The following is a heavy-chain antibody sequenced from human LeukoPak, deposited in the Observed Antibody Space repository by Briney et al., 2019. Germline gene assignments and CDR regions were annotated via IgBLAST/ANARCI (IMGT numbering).Heavy chain of an antibody. V-gene: IGHV4-34*01. D-gene: IGHD3-9*01. CDR1: GGSFSGYY. CDR3: ARVPLTGYDY. Sequence: PSETLSLTCAVSGGSFSGYYWSWIRQPPGKGLEWIGEINHSGSTNYNPSLKSRVTISVDTSKNQFSLKLSSVTAADTAVYYCARVPLTGYDYWGQGTLVTVSS. CDR2: INHSGST. J-gene: IGHJ4*02.